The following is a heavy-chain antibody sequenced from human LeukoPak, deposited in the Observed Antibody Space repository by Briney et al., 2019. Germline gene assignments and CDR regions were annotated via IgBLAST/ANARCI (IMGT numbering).Heavy chain of an antibody. CDR1: GGTFSSYA. CDR3: ARVEYSSRKHFDY. Sequence: SVKVSCKASGGTFSSYAISWVRQAPGQGLEWIGRIIPILGIANYAQKFQGRVTITADKLTSTAYMELSSLRSEDTAVYYCARVEYSSRKHFDYWGQGTLVTVSS. D-gene: IGHD6-13*01. V-gene: IGHV1-69*04. CDR2: IIPILGIA. J-gene: IGHJ4*02.